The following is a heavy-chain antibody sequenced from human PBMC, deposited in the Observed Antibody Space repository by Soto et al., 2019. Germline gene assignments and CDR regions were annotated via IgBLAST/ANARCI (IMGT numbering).Heavy chain of an antibody. Sequence: QVHLVQSGAEVRRPGAAVKVSCQASGYTSPIYDIEWVRQATGQRLEWMGWMNPKKGNRYPAPKSQGRLTMTWNTSTSTAYMELTKLTSEDTAVYYCANYRTISPEGFDVWGQGTLVTVS. J-gene: IGHJ3*01. D-gene: IGHD3-10*01. CDR2: MNPKKGNR. V-gene: IGHV1-8*01. CDR1: GYTSPIYD. CDR3: ANYRTISPEGFDV.